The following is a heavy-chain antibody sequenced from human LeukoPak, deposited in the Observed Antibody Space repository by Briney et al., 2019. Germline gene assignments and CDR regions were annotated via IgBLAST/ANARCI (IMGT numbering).Heavy chain of an antibody. CDR3: ARDDCSSTSCYTDYYYYGMDV. J-gene: IGHJ6*02. CDR1: GFTFSSYW. V-gene: IGHV3-74*01. Sequence: PGGSLRLSCAASGFTFSSYWMHCVRQAPGKGVVWVSRINSDGCSTSYADSVKGRFTISRDNAKNTLYLQMNSLRAEDTAVYYCARDDCSSTSCYTDYYYYGMDVWGQGTTVTVSS. CDR2: INSDGCST. D-gene: IGHD2-2*02.